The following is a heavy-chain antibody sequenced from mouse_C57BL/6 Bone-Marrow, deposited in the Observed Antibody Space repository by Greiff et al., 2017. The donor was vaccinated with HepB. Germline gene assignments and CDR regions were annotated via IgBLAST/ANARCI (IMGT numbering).Heavy chain of an antibody. Sequence: EVKLMESGPVLVKPGPSVKISCKASGFTFTDYYMHWVKQSHGKSLEWIGLVYPYNGGTSYNQKFKGKATLTVDTSSSTAYMELNSLTSEDSAVYYCARVPITTVVATRDAMDYWGQGTSVTVSS. D-gene: IGHD1-1*01. V-gene: IGHV1-36*01. CDR1: GFTFTDYY. J-gene: IGHJ4*01. CDR3: ARVPITTVVATRDAMDY. CDR2: VYPYNGGT.